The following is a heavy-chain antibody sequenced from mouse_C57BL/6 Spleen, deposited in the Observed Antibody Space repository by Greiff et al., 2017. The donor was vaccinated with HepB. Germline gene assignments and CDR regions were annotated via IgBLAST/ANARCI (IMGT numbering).Heavy chain of an antibody. J-gene: IGHJ4*01. D-gene: IGHD3-2*02. Sequence: VQLQQSGPELVKPGASVKISCKASGYAFSSSWMNWVKQRPGKGLEWIGRIYPGDGDTNYNGKFKGKATLTADKSSSTAYMQLSSLTSEDSAVYFCAGRRQFRVNDMDDWGQGTSVTVSS. CDR1: GYAFSSSW. CDR3: AGRRQFRVNDMDD. V-gene: IGHV1-82*01. CDR2: IYPGDGDT.